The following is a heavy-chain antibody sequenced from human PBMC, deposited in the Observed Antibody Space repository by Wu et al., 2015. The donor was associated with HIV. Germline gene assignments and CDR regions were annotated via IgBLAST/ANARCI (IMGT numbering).Heavy chain of an antibody. CDR1: GGTFSSYS. Sequence: QVQLVQSGAEVKKPKSSVKVSCKASGGTFSSYSISWIRQAPGQGLEWMGRIIPIFGTANYAQKFQGRVTITADESTNTAYMQLSSLRSEDTAFYYCARAPVYYYDSSAYYLDYWGQGTLVTVSS. J-gene: IGHJ4*02. CDR3: ARAPVYYYDSSAYYLDY. V-gene: IGHV1-69*13. D-gene: IGHD3-22*01. CDR2: IIPIFGTA.